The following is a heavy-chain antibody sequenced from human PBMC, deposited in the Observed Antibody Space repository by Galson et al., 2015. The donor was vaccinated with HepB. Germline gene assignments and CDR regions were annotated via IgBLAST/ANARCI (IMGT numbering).Heavy chain of an antibody. D-gene: IGHD6-13*01. CDR2: ISSSSSYT. V-gene: IGHV3-11*06. J-gene: IGHJ6*02. CDR3: ARDREQQLAYYYYYGMDV. CDR1: GFTFSDYY. Sequence: SLRLSCAASGFTFSDYYMSWIRQAPGKGLEWVSYISSSSSYTNYADSVKGRFTISRDNAKNSLYLQMNSLRAEDTAVYYCARDREQQLAYYYYYGMDVWGQGTTVTVSS.